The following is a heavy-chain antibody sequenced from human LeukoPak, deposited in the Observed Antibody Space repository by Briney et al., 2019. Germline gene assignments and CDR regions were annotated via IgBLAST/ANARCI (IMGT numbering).Heavy chain of an antibody. CDR3: ARGKVVVPAATNWFDP. CDR1: GGSFSGYY. J-gene: IGHJ5*02. V-gene: IGHV4-34*01. D-gene: IGHD2-2*01. CDR2: INHSGST. Sequence: SETLSLTCAVYGGSFSGYYWSWIRQPPGKGLEWIGEINHSGSTNYNPSLKSRVTISVDTSKNQFSLKLSSVTAADTAVYCCARGKVVVPAATNWFDPWGQGTLVTVSS.